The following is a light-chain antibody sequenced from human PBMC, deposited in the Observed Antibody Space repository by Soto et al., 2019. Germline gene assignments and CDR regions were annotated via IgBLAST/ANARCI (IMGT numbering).Light chain of an antibody. V-gene: IGKV1-5*01. CDR3: QQYNSYST. CDR2: DAS. J-gene: IGKJ1*01. Sequence: DIQMTQSPSTLSASVRDRVTITCRASQRIVKWLAWYQQKPGKAPNLLIYDASTLQSGVPSRFSGSASGTEFNLTIGSLQSDDSATYYCQQYNSYSTFGQGTKVEIK. CDR1: QRIVKW.